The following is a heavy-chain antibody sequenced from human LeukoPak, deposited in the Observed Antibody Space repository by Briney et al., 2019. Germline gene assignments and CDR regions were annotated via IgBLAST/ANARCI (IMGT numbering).Heavy chain of an antibody. CDR1: GDSISRYY. Sequence: SETLSLTCTVSGDSISRYYWSWIRQPAGKGLEWIGYIYYSGSTNYNPSLKSRVTISVDTSKNQFSLKLSSVTAADTAVYYCASLPRTIGPLGYFDYWGQGTLVTVSS. CDR3: ASLPRTIGPLGYFDY. CDR2: IYYSGST. V-gene: IGHV4-59*01. J-gene: IGHJ4*02. D-gene: IGHD1-7*01.